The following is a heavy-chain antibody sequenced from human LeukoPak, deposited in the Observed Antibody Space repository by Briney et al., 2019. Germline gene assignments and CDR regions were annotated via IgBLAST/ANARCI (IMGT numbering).Heavy chain of an antibody. CDR1: GGSLSSGSYY. J-gene: IGHJ4*02. D-gene: IGHD3-10*01. CDR3: ARQQIRGGIFGDFGC. CDR2: VHYDGRT. Sequence: SETLSLTCTVSGGSLSSGSYYWGWIRQPPGRGLEWIGWVHYDGRTNYNPSLKSRATVSLDTSKNQFSLNLKSVAAADTAIYFCARQQIRGGIFGDFGCWGPGSLVTVSS. V-gene: IGHV4-61*01.